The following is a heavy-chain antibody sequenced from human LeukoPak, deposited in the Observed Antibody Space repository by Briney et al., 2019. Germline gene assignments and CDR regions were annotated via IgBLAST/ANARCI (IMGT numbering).Heavy chain of an antibody. CDR1: GYSFSDYW. CDR2: IFPGDSDT. Sequence: GDSLKISCKVSGYSFSDYWIGWVRQMPGKGLEWMGIIFPGDSDTRYSPSFQGQVTISADKSIDTAYLQWSSLKASDTAMYFCARGYDYGDYVEYFDYWGQGTLVTVSS. V-gene: IGHV5-51*01. D-gene: IGHD4-17*01. CDR3: ARGYDYGDYVEYFDY. J-gene: IGHJ4*02.